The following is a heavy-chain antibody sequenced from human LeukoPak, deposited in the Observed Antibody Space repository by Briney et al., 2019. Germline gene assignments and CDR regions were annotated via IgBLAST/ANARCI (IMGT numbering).Heavy chain of an antibody. V-gene: IGHV4-34*01. CDR3: ARGSGTYYYDSGGYLNWFDP. D-gene: IGHD3-22*01. CDR1: GGSFSGYY. CDR2: INHSGST. J-gene: IGHJ5*02. Sequence: PSETLSLTCAVYGGSFSGYYWSWIRQPPGKGLEWIGEINHSGSTNYNPSLKSRVTISEDTSRNQFSLKLNSVTAADTAVYYCARGSGTYYYDSGGYLNWFDPWGQGILVTVSS.